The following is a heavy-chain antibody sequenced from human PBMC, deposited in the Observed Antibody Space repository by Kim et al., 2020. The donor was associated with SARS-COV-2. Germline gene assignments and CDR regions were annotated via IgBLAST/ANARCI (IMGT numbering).Heavy chain of an antibody. CDR3: ARAVVPAATWFDP. Sequence: YNPSLKSRVTMSVDTSKNQFSLKLSSVTAADTAVYYCARAVVPAATWFDPWGQGTLVTVSS. V-gene: IGHV4-4*07. J-gene: IGHJ5*02. D-gene: IGHD2-2*01.